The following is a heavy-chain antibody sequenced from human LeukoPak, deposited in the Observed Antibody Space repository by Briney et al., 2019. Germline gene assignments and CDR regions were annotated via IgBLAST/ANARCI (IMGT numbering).Heavy chain of an antibody. D-gene: IGHD6-13*01. J-gene: IGHJ4*02. Sequence: SETLSLTCTVSGDSISRSSYYWGWIRQPPGKGLEWIGEINHSGSTYYNPSLKSRVTISVDTSKNQFSLKLSSVTAADTAVYYCARVSSFNAGTLFDYWGQGTLVTVSS. CDR1: GDSISRSSYY. CDR3: ARVSSFNAGTLFDY. CDR2: INHSGST. V-gene: IGHV4-39*07.